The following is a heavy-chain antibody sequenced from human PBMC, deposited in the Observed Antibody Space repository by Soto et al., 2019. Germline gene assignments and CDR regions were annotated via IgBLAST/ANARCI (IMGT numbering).Heavy chain of an antibody. D-gene: IGHD3-22*01. CDR3: ARFYYDSSGYLPSPYYYYYGMDV. V-gene: IGHV4-39*01. J-gene: IGHJ6*02. Sequence: SETLSLTSTVSGGSIRGSSYYWGWIRQPPGKGLEWIGSIYYSGYTYYNPSLKSRVTISVDTSKNSLYLQMNSLRAEDTAVYYCARFYYDSSGYLPSPYYYYYGMDVWGQGTTVTVSS. CDR1: GGSIRGSSYY. CDR2: IYYSGYT.